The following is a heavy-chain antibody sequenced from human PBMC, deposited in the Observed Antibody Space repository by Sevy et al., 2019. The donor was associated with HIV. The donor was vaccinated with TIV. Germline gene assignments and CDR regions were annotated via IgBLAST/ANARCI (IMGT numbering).Heavy chain of an antibody. V-gene: IGHV4-61*01. D-gene: IGHD3-16*01. CDR1: GGSVSSGTYY. CDR3: ARVPRGQLWYSGSLGGYYYHMDV. CDR2: IYKTGST. J-gene: IGHJ6*03. Sequence: SETLSLSCSVSGGSVSSGTYYWSWIRQPPGKGQEWIGHIYKTGSTNYKLSLQSRVTISVDTSTNQFSLRLRSVTAADTAVYYCARVPRGQLWYSGSLGGYYYHMDVWGKGTTVTVSS.